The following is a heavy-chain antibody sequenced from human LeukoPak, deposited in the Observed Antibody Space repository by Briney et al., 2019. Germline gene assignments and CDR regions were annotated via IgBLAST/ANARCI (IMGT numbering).Heavy chain of an antibody. CDR3: ATVGRPSPRLPGLAAAGTSYFFDC. D-gene: IGHD6-13*01. Sequence: PGGSLRLSCAASGFSFNRYSMNWVRQAPGKGLEWVSSISSSSSYIDYSDSVKGRFTISRDNAKNSLYLQMNTLRVEDTAIYYCATVGRPSPRLPGLAAAGTSYFFDCWGQGTLVTVSS. CDR1: GFSFNRYS. V-gene: IGHV3-21*01. CDR2: ISSSSSYI. J-gene: IGHJ4*02.